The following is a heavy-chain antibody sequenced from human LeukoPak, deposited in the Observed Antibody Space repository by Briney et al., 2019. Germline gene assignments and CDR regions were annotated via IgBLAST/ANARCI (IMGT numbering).Heavy chain of an antibody. J-gene: IGHJ3*02. CDR1: GYTFTSYG. CDR3: ARAPPPRSPRLLTGYDAFDI. Sequence: ASVKVSCTASGYTFTSYGISWVRQAPGQGLEWMGWISAYNGNTNYAQKLQGRVTMTIDTSTSTAYMELRSLRSDDTAVYYCARAPPPRSPRLLTGYDAFDIWGQGTMVTVSS. V-gene: IGHV1-18*01. CDR2: ISAYNGNT. D-gene: IGHD2-15*01.